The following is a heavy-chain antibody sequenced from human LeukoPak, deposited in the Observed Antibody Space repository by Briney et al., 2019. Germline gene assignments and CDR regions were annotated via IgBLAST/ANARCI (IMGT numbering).Heavy chain of an antibody. CDR2: IQQDGSEK. V-gene: IGHV3-7*03. D-gene: IGHD3-9*01. Sequence: SGGSLRLSCAASGFTLSRYWMSWVPGAPGKGREWVADIQQDGSEKYYVDSVKGRFTISRDNAKNSLYLQMNSLRAEDTAVYYCARLRGRYVDWLPQYYFDYWGQGTLVTVSS. CDR3: ARLRGRYVDWLPQYYFDY. J-gene: IGHJ4*01. CDR1: GFTLSRYW.